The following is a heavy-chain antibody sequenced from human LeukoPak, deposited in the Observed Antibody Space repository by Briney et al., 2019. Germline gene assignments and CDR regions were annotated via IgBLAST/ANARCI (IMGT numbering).Heavy chain of an antibody. D-gene: IGHD3-16*02. Sequence: SETLSLTCAVYGGSFSGYYWSWIRQPPGKGLEWIGEINHSGSTNYNPSLKSRVTISVDTSKNQFSLKLSSVTAADTAVYYCARRPGYDYVWGGYRPYYFDYWGQGTLVTVSS. CDR3: ARRPGYDYVWGGYRPYYFDY. CDR1: GGSFSGYY. V-gene: IGHV4-34*01. J-gene: IGHJ4*02. CDR2: INHSGST.